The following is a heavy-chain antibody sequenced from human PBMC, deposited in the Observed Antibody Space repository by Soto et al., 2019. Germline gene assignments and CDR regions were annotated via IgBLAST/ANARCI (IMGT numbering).Heavy chain of an antibody. CDR3: ARTYYYDSSGYSLDY. CDR1: GGSVSSGSYY. CDR2: IYYSGST. V-gene: IGHV4-61*01. J-gene: IGHJ4*02. D-gene: IGHD3-22*01. Sequence: LETLSLTCTVYGGSVSSGSYYRNWIRQPPGKGLELIGYIYYSGSTNYNPSLKSRVTISVDTSKNQFSLRLSSVTAADTAVYYCARTYYYDSSGYSLDYWGQGTLVTVSS.